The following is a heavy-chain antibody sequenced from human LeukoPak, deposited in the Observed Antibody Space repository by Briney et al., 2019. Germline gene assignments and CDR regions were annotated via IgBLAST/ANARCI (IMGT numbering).Heavy chain of an antibody. CDR1: GFTFSSYR. V-gene: IGHV3-21*01. Sequence: GGSLRLSCAASGFTFSSYRMNWVRQAPGKGLEWVSSISSSSYIYYADSVKGRFTISRDNAKNSLYLQMNSLRAEDTAVYYCARDRAVDTAMVIYYYYYGMDVWGQGTTVTVSS. J-gene: IGHJ6*02. CDR2: ISSSSYI. D-gene: IGHD5-18*01. CDR3: ARDRAVDTAMVIYYYYYGMDV.